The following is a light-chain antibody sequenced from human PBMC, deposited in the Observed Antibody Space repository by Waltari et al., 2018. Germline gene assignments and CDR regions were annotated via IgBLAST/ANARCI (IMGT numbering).Light chain of an antibody. J-gene: IGLJ3*02. V-gene: IGLV4-69*01. CDR1: SGHSSNI. CDR3: QTGGHGTWV. CDR2: VNRDCSH. Sequence: QLVLTQSPSASASLGASVKLTCTLRSGHSSNIVAWLPQQPEKGPRYLMKVNRDCSHTKGYEITDRFSGPSSGAVRYRTISSRQSKDEADYYSQTGGHGTWVFGGGTKLTVL.